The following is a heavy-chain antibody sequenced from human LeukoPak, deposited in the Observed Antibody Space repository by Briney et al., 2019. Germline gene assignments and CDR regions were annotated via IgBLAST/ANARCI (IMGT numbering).Heavy chain of an antibody. CDR2: IIPILGIA. D-gene: IGHD2-15*01. CDR1: GGTFSSYA. J-gene: IGHJ4*02. Sequence: GSSVKVSCKACGGTFSSYAISWVRQAPGQGLEWMGRIIPILGIANYAQKFQGRVTITADKSTSTAYMELSSLRSEDTAVYYCARDHVVVVVAATRSSLDYWGQGTLVTVSS. CDR3: ARDHVVVVVAATRSSLDY. V-gene: IGHV1-69*04.